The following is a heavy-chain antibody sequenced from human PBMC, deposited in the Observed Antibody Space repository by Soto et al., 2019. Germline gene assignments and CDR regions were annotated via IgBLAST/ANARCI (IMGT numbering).Heavy chain of an antibody. V-gene: IGHV3-74*01. J-gene: IGHJ4*02. CDR1: GFTFSNYW. Sequence: EVQLVESGGGLVQPGGSLRLSCAASGFTFSNYWMHWVRQVPGKGLVWVSRINSDGTYRSYADFAKGRFTISRDDAKNTVYLQMNSLSAEDTAVYYCAIDFTPALTPWDDFDYWGQGTLVTVSS. CDR2: INSDGTYR. CDR3: AIDFTPALTPWDDFDY. D-gene: IGHD1-26*01.